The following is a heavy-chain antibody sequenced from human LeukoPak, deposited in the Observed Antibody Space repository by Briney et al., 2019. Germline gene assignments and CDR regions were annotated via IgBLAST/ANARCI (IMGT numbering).Heavy chain of an antibody. Sequence: PSQTLSLTCTVSGGSISSGDYYWSWIRQPPGKGLEWIVYIYYSGSTYYTPSLKSRVTISVDTSKNQFSLKLSSVTAADTAVYYCDQTMVRGAGYFDYWGQGPLVTVSS. D-gene: IGHD3-10*01. CDR2: IYYSGST. J-gene: IGHJ4*02. CDR3: DQTMVRGAGYFDY. CDR1: GGSISSGDYY. V-gene: IGHV4-30-4*01.